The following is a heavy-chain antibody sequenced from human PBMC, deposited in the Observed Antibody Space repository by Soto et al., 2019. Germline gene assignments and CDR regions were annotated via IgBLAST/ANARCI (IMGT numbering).Heavy chain of an antibody. D-gene: IGHD3-22*01. CDR3: ARGGDYYDSSGSPYFDY. CDR1: GYTFTSYG. V-gene: IGHV1-18*01. Sequence: QVQLVQSGAEVKKPGASVKVSCKASGYTFTSYGISWVRQAPGQGLEWMGWISAYNGNTNDEQKLQGRVTMTTDTSTSTAYMELRSLRSDDTAVYYCARGGDYYDSSGSPYFDYWGQGTLVTVSS. J-gene: IGHJ4*02. CDR2: ISAYNGNT.